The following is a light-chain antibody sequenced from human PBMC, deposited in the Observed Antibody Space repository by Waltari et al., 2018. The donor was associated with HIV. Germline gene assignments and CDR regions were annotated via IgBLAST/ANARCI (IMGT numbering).Light chain of an antibody. CDR2: WAS. Sequence: IVMFQLPDSLAVSLGERATITCTSSPSLFYSSTNKNHLVWYQQKPGQSPNMLIYWASTRDSGVPDRFSGSWSGTHFTLSISSLQAEDVGVYYCQQYYTAPLTFGGGTKVEIK. V-gene: IGKV4-1*01. CDR3: QQYYTAPLT. J-gene: IGKJ4*01. CDR1: PSLFYSSTNKNH.